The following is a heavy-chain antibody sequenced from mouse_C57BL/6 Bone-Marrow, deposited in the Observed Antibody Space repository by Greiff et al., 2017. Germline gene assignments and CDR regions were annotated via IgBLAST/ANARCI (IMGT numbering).Heavy chain of an antibody. V-gene: IGHV14-4*01. CDR1: GFNIKDDY. CDR3: TTYATTVAYYFDY. D-gene: IGHD1-1*01. CDR2: IDPENGDT. Sequence: EVQLQQSGAELVRPGASVKLSCTASGFNIKDDYMHWVKQRPEQGLEWIGVIDPENGDTEYASKFQGKATITADTSSNPAYLQLSSLTSEDTAVYYGTTYATTVAYYFDYWGQGTTLTVSS. J-gene: IGHJ2*01.